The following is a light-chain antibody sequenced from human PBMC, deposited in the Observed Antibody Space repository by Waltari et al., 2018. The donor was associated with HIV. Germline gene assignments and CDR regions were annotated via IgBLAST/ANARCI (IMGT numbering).Light chain of an antibody. CDR3: QVWDSGSDHV. J-gene: IGLJ1*01. V-gene: IGLV3-21*01. CDR2: DDD. Sequence: TQPPSISVAPGKTAKITCGGNNIGNRDVHWYQQKAGQAPILVIYDDDDRPSGIPERFSGSNSENTATLTINRIEVGDEADYYCQVWDSGSDHVFGSGTTVTVL. CDR1: NIGNRD.